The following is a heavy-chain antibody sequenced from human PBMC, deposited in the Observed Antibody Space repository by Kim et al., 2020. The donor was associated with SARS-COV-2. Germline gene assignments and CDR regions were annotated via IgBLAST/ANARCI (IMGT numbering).Heavy chain of an antibody. J-gene: IGHJ4*02. V-gene: IGHV3-33*01. CDR3: ARDHYYDSTDY. Sequence: KYYADSVKGRFTISRDNSKNTLYLQMNSLRAEDTAVYYCARDHYYDSTDYWGQGTLVTVSS. D-gene: IGHD3-22*01. CDR2: K.